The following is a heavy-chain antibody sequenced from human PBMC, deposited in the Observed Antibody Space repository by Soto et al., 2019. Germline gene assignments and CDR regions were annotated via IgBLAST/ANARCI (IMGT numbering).Heavy chain of an antibody. D-gene: IGHD3-10*01. CDR3: AKKGYYDSGSNEWMIDY. J-gene: IGHJ4*02. CDR1: GFNFSRHA. V-gene: IGHV3-23*05. CDR2: ITISGNI. Sequence: GGSLRLSCAASGFNFSRHAMSWVRQAPGKGLEWVSGITISGNIYYADSVRGQFTISRDNSKNTLYLQMNSLRVEDTAVYYCAKKGYYDSGSNEWMIDYWGQGTLVTVSS.